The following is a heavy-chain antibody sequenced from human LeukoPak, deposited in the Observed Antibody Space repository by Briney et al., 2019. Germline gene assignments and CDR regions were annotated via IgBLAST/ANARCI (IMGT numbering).Heavy chain of an antibody. V-gene: IGHV3-30*02. CDR1: GFTFSSYG. J-gene: IGHJ4*02. CDR3: AKSLVVFEQRSDG. D-gene: IGHD6-25*01. CDR2: IRYDGSNK. Sequence: GGSLRLSCAASGFTFSSYGVHWVRQAPGKGLEWVAFIRYDGSNKYYADSVKGRFTISRDNSKNTLYLQMNSLRAEDTAVYYCAKSLVVFEQRSDGWGQGTLVTVSS.